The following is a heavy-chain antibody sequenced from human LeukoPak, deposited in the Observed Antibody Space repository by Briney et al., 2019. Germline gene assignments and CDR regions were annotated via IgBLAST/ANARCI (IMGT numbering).Heavy chain of an antibody. CDR1: GFTFSSYA. Sequence: GGSLRLSCAASGFTFSSYAMSWVRQAPGKGLEWVSAISGSGGSTYYADSVKGRFTISRDNSKNTLYLQMNSLSAEDTAVYYCAKWDSSADAFDIWGQGTMVTVSS. V-gene: IGHV3-23*01. CDR3: AKWDSSADAFDI. D-gene: IGHD6-6*01. J-gene: IGHJ3*02. CDR2: ISGSGGST.